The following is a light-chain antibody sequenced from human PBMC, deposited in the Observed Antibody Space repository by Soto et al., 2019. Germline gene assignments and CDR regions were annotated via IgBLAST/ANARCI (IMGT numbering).Light chain of an antibody. CDR2: DAS. V-gene: IGKV3-11*01. CDR3: QQRSNWPPLT. CDR1: QRVSSY. J-gene: IGKJ4*01. Sequence: EIVLTQSPATLSLSPGERATLSCRASQRVSSYLAWYQQKPGQAPRLLIYDASNRATGIPARFSGSGSGTDFTLTISSLESEDFAVYYCQQRSNWPPLTFGVGTKVEIK.